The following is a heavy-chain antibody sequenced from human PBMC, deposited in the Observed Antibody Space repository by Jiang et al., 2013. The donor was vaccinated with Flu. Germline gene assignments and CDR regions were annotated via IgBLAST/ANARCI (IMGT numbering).Heavy chain of an antibody. V-gene: IGHV1-69*01. Sequence: KVSCKASGGTFSSYAISWVRQAPGQGLEWMGGIIPIFGTANYAQKFQGRVTITADESTSTAYMELSSPRSEDTAVYYCARDVSIAAAGGSGVNWGQGTLVTVSS. CDR3: ARDVSIAAAGGSGVN. J-gene: IGHJ4*02. D-gene: IGHD6-13*01. CDR1: GGTFSSYA. CDR2: IIPIFGTA.